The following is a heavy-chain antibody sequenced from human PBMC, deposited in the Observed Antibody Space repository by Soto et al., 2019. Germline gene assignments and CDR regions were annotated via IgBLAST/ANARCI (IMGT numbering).Heavy chain of an antibody. J-gene: IGHJ4*02. CDR1: GFTFSTYG. CDR3: VRGPWLVGDVTSFDY. D-gene: IGHD6-19*01. Sequence: QVHLVESGGGVVQPGRSLRLSCAASGFTFSTYGMHWVRQAPGKGLEWVALIWNHGREDSYADSVKGRFTISRDNSKNALYLQMTSLTADDTAVYYCVRGPWLVGDVTSFDYWGQGTLVTVTS. CDR2: IWNHGRED. V-gene: IGHV3-33*01.